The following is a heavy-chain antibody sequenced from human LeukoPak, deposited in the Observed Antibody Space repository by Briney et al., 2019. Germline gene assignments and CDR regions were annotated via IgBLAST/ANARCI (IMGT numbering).Heavy chain of an antibody. V-gene: IGHV4-59*10. CDR3: ARRASSTAWSFDY. D-gene: IGHD2-2*01. Sequence: SETLSLTCAVYGGSFSDYYWTWIRQPAGKGLEWIGQIDPSGSTKYKPSLESRVTVSVDTSKNQFSLQLTSMTVADTGVYYCARRASSTAWSFDYWGQGTLVTVSS. CDR2: IDPSGST. CDR1: GGSFSDYY. J-gene: IGHJ4*02.